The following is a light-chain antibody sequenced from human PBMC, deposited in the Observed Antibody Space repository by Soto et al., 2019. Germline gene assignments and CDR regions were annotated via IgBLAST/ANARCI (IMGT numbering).Light chain of an antibody. V-gene: IGLV2-8*01. CDR2: EVT. Sequence: QSALTQPPSASGSPGQSVTISCTGTNSDVGGYNFVSWYQQYPGKAPKLMIYEVTKRPSGVPDRFSGSKSGNTASLTVSGLQVEDEPDYFCTSYADTTSYVFGTGTKLTVL. CDR3: TSYADTTSYV. CDR1: NSDVGGYNF. J-gene: IGLJ1*01.